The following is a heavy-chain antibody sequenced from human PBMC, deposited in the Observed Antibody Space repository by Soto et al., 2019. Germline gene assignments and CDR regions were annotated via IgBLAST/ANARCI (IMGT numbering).Heavy chain of an antibody. CDR3: ARGGPSYSYGLLIDY. J-gene: IGHJ4*02. V-gene: IGHV3-21*01. CDR1: GFTFSSYS. D-gene: IGHD5-18*01. CDR2: ISSSSSYI. Sequence: EVQLVESGGGLVKPGGSLRLSCAASGFTFSSYSMNWVRQAPGKGLEWVSSISSSSSYIYYADSVKGRFTISRDIAKNSLYLQMNSLRAEDTAVYYCARGGPSYSYGLLIDYWGQGTLVTVSS.